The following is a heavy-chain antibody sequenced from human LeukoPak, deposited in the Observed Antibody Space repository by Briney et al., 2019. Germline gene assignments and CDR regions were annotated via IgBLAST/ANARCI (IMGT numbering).Heavy chain of an antibody. D-gene: IGHD3-10*02. J-gene: IGHJ6*04. CDR1: GFTFSSYS. CDR2: ISSSSSTI. V-gene: IGHV3-48*01. Sequence: GGSLRLSCAASGFTFSSYSMNWVRQAPGKGLEWVSHISSSSSTIYYADSVEGRFTISRDNAKNSLYLQMNSLRAEDTAVYYCAELGITMIGGVWGKGTTVTISS. CDR3: AELGITMIGGV.